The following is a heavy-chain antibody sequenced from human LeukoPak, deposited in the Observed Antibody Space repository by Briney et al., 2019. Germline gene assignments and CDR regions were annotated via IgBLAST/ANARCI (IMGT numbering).Heavy chain of an antibody. CDR1: GGSISSYY. V-gene: IGHV4-4*07. D-gene: IGHD6-13*01. Sequence: SETLSLTCTYSGGSISSYYWSWIRQPAGKGLEWIGRIYTSGSTNYNPSLKSRVTLSIDTSKNQFSLNLTSVTAADTAVYFCAREPTQPSRWFDPWGQGTLVTVSS. J-gene: IGHJ5*02. CDR3: AREPTQPSRWFDP. CDR2: IYTSGST.